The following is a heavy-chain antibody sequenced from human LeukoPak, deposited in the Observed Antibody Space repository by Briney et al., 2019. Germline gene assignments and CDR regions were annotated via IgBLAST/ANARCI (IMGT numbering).Heavy chain of an antibody. CDR2: MNPNSGNT. CDR1: GYTFTSYD. J-gene: IGHJ5*02. D-gene: IGHD3-10*01. V-gene: IGHV1-8*01. CDR3: ARVLWYGSGGHNWFDP. Sequence: ASVKVSCKASGYTFTSYDINWVRQATGQGLEWTGWMNPNSGNTGYAQKFQGRVTMTRNTSISTAYMELSSLRSEDTAVYYCARVLWYGSGGHNWFDPWGQGTLVTVSS.